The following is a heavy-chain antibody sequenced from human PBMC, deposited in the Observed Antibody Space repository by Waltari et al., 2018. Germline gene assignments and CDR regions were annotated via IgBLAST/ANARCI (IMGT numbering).Heavy chain of an antibody. V-gene: IGHV4-59*01. Sequence: QVQLQESGPGLVKPSETLSLTCPVSGGSISSYYWSWIRQPPGKGLEWIGYIYYSGSTNYNPSLKSRVTISVDTSKNQFSLKLSSVTAADTAVYYCAREPQNYYDSSGYYYGWFDPWGQGTLVTVSS. CDR1: GGSISSYY. CDR2: IYYSGST. CDR3: AREPQNYYDSSGYYYGWFDP. J-gene: IGHJ5*02. D-gene: IGHD3-22*01.